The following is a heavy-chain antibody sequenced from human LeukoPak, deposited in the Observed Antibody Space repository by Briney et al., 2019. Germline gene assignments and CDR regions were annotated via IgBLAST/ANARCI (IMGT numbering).Heavy chain of an antibody. D-gene: IGHD3-22*01. J-gene: IGHJ4*02. CDR3: ARSSGYYRNFDY. Sequence: SETLSLTCTVSGGSISSYYWSWIRQPPGKGLKGIGYIYYSGSTNYNPSLKSRVTISVNTSKNQFSLNLSSVTAADTAVYYCARSSGYYRNFDYWGQGTLVTVSS. CDR1: GGSISSYY. CDR2: IYYSGST. V-gene: IGHV4-59*01.